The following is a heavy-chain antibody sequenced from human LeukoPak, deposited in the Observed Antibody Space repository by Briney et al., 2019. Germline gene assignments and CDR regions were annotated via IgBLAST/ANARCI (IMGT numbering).Heavy chain of an antibody. Sequence: PGGSLRLSCAASGFTFSSYSMNWVRQAPGKGLEWVSYISSSSSTIYYADSVKGRFTISRDNAKNSLYLQMNSLRAEDTAVYYCAKVSFNLDYWGQGTLVTVSS. CDR2: ISSSSSTI. D-gene: IGHD3-16*02. CDR3: AKVSFNLDY. V-gene: IGHV3-48*01. J-gene: IGHJ4*02. CDR1: GFTFSSYS.